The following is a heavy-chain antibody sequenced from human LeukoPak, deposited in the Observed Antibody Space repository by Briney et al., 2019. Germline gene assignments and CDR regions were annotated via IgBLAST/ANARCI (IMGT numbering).Heavy chain of an antibody. CDR2: INHSGYT. Sequence: SETLSLTCAVSGVSFNDYYWSWVRQTPGKGLVWIGEINHSGYTNDSPSLKSRVTLSIDTSRKQFSLNVRSVTVADTGIYYCTRMTTGHDYWGQGTLVTVSS. CDR1: GVSFNDYY. CDR3: TRMTTGHDY. V-gene: IGHV4-34*01. D-gene: IGHD4-17*01. J-gene: IGHJ4*02.